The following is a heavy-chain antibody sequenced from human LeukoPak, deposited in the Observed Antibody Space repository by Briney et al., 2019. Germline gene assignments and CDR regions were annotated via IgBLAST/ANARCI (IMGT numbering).Heavy chain of an antibody. V-gene: IGHV3-21*01. Sequence: GRSLRLSCAASGFTFSSYSMNWVRQAPGKGLEWVSSISSSSSYIYYADSVKGRFTISRDNAKNSLYLQMNSLRAEDTAVYYCARASTSSVGLTNYWGQGTLVTVSS. J-gene: IGHJ4*02. CDR2: ISSSSSYI. CDR1: GFTFSSYS. D-gene: IGHD3-22*01. CDR3: ARASTSSVGLTNY.